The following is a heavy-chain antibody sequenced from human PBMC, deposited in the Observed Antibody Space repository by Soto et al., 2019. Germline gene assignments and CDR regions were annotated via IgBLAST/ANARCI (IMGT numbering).Heavy chain of an antibody. CDR3: ARDRIAAAGTGGDWFDP. CDR1: GFTFSSYG. V-gene: IGHV3-33*01. Sequence: QVQLVESGGGVVQPGRSLRLSCAVSGFTFSSYGMHWVRQAPGKGLEWVAVIWYDGSNKYYADSVKGRFTISRDNSKNTLYLQMNSLRAEDTAVYYCARDRIAAAGTGGDWFDPWGQGTLVTVSS. D-gene: IGHD6-13*01. J-gene: IGHJ5*02. CDR2: IWYDGSNK.